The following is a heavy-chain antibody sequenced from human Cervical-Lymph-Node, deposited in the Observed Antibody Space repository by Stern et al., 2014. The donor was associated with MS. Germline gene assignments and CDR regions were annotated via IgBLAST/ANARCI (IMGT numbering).Heavy chain of an antibody. J-gene: IGHJ4*01. Sequence: VQLVESGAEAKAPGASMKVCRASGYNFTDYYLHWVRQAPGQGLQWRGWSNPNSGGTNYAKNFQGRVTMTRDTSISTAYMELRWLGYADTAVYYCARGSGTAYDLRGDYWGQGTLVTVSS. V-gene: IGHV1-2*02. D-gene: IGHD3-3*01. CDR2: SNPNSGGT. CDR3: ARGSGTAYDLRGDY. CDR1: GYNFTDYY.